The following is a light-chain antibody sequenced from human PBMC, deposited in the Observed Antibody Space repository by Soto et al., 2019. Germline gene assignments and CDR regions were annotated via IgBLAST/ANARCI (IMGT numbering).Light chain of an antibody. CDR1: QSVISTY. J-gene: IGKJ5*01. V-gene: IGKV3-20*01. Sequence: EVVLTQSPGTLSLSPGERATLSCRASQSVISTYLAWYQQIPGQPPRLLMYGASSRATGIPDRFSGTGSETDFTLTINRLEPEDFAVYYCQQYENSPITFGQGTRLEIK. CDR2: GAS. CDR3: QQYENSPIT.